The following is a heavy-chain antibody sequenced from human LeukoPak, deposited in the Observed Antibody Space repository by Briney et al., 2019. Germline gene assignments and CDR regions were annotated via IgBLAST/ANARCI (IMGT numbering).Heavy chain of an antibody. V-gene: IGHV3-23*01. J-gene: IGHJ6*03. CDR1: GFTFSSYG. Sequence: PGGSLRPSCAASGFTFSSYGMSWVRQAPGKGLEWVSAISGSGGSTYYADSVKGRFTISRDNAKNSLYLQMNSLRAEDTAVYYCARVGIWFGELFPHPYYYYYYYMDVWGKGTTVTISS. CDR3: ARVGIWFGELFPHPYYYYYYYMDV. D-gene: IGHD3-10*01. CDR2: ISGSGGST.